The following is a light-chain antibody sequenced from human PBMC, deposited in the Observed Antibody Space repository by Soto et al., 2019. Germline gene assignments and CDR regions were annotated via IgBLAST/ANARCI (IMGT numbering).Light chain of an antibody. CDR2: AAS. J-gene: IGKJ1*01. Sequence: DIQMTQSPSSLSAFVGDRVTITCRASQDIGNDLGWYQQKPGKAPNRLIYAASSLQSGVPSRFSGSGSGTEFTLTISSLQPEDFATYYCLQHNRYPRAFGQGTKVEIK. CDR3: LQHNRYPRA. V-gene: IGKV1-17*01. CDR1: QDIGND.